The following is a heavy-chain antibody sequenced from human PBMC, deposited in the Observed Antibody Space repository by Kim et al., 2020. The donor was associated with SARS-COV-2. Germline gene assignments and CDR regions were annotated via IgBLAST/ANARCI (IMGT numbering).Heavy chain of an antibody. D-gene: IGHD3-10*01. CDR3: ARHGSYYYGAGSFSQPLDY. CDR2: IHPTDSDT. J-gene: IGHJ4*02. V-gene: IGHV5-51*01. CDR1: GYIFTNYW. Sequence: GESLKISCKASGYIFTNYWIAWGRQMPGKGLEWMAIIHPTDSDTRFSPSFQGQVTISADRSINTAYLQWSSLEASDTAFYYCARHGSYYYGAGSFSQPLDYWGQGTLVTVSS.